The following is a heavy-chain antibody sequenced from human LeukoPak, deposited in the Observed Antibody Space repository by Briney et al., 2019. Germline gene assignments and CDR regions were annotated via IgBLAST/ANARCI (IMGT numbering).Heavy chain of an antibody. CDR3: ASTNCSRSSCFGANWFDP. CDR1: GASISSGDYY. Sequence: PSETLSLTCTVSGASISSGDYYWSWIRQPPGKGLEWIGSIYYSGGTFHYNPSLKSRVAISIDTSKNQFSLSLSSVTAADTAVYYCASTNCSRSSCFGANWFDPWGQGTLVTVSS. V-gene: IGHV4-30-4*08. CDR2: IYYSGGT. J-gene: IGHJ5*02. D-gene: IGHD2-2*01.